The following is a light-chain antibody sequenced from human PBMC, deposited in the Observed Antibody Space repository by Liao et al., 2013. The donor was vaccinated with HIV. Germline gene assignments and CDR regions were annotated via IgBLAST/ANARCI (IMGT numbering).Light chain of an antibody. CDR3: QAWDTSTAYV. V-gene: IGLV3-1*01. J-gene: IGLJ1*01. Sequence: SYALTQPPSLSVSPGQTASITCSGDTLGDKYACWYQQKPGQSPVLVIYQDYKRPSGIPERFSGSNSGHTATLTISGTQAMDEADYYCQAWDTSTAYVFGPGTRVTVL. CDR1: TLGDKY. CDR2: QDY.